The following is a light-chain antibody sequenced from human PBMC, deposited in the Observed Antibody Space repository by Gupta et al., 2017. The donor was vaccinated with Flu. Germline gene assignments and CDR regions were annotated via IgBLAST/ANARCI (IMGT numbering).Light chain of an antibody. J-gene: IGKJ4*01. CDR1: QSVLYSSNNENY. V-gene: IGKV4-1*01. Sequence: DIVMTQSPDSRAVSLGERATIYCKSSQSVLYSSNNENYLAWYQQKPGQPPKLLIYWASTRESGVPDRFSGSGSGTDFTLTISSLQAEDVAIYYCQQYYSTPFTFGGGTKVEIK. CDR2: WAS. CDR3: QQYYSTPFT.